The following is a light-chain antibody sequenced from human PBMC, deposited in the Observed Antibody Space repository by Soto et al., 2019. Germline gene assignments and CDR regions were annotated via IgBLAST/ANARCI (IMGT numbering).Light chain of an antibody. CDR3: SSYTSSSTYV. J-gene: IGLJ1*01. V-gene: IGLV2-18*02. CDR2: EVS. CDR1: SSDVGSYNR. Sequence: QSALTQPPSVSGSPGQSVTISCTGTSSDVGSYNRVSWYQQPPGTAPKLMISEVSNRPSGVPDRFSGSKSGNTASLTISGLHAEDEADYYCSSYTSSSTYVFGTGTKLTVL.